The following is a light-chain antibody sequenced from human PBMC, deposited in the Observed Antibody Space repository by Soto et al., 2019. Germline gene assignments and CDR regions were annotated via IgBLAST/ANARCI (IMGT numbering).Light chain of an antibody. V-gene: IGLV2-14*01. CDR2: DVR. CDR1: SSDVGGYNY. J-gene: IGLJ1*01. CDR3: SSYTTNSTYV. Sequence: QSVLTQPASVSGSPGQSITISCTGTSSDVGGYNYVSWYQQHPGKAPKLMIYDVRNRPSGVSNRFSGSKSVNTASLTISGLQAEDEADYYCSSYTTNSTYVFGTGTKVTDL.